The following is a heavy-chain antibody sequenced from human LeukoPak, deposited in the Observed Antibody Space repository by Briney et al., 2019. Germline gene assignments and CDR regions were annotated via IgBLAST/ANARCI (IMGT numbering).Heavy chain of an antibody. V-gene: IGHV4-59*01. Sequence: PSETLSLTCTVSGGSISSYYWSWIRQPPGKGLEWIGHIYGSGSTNYNPSLKSRVTLSVDTSKNQFSLKLSSVTAADTAVYYCARDYAFDIWGQGTMVTVSS. J-gene: IGHJ3*02. CDR1: GGSISSYY. CDR2: IYGSGST. CDR3: ARDYAFDI.